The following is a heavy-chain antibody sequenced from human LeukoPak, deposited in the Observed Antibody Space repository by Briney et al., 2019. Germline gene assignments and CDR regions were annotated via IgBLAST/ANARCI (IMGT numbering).Heavy chain of an antibody. V-gene: IGHV1-18*01. CDR2: ISAYNGNT. CDR3: ARETRIAAAGFDAFDI. CDR1: GYTFTSYG. J-gene: IGHJ3*02. Sequence: ASVKVSCKASGYTFTSYGISWVRQAPGQGLEWMGWISAYNGNTNYAQKLQGRVTMTTDTSTSTAYMELRSLRSEDTAVYYCARETRIAAAGFDAFDIWGQGTMVTVSS. D-gene: IGHD6-13*01.